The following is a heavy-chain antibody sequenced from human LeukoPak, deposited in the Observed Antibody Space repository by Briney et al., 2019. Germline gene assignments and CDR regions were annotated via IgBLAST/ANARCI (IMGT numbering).Heavy chain of an antibody. CDR1: GGSISSGGYY. Sequence: SQTLSLTCTVSGGSISSGGYYWSWIRQPPGKGLEWIGRIYTSGSTNYNPSLKSRVTMSVDTSKNQFSLKLSSVTAADTAVYYCARLNSSSWYGSRYDYYYYYMDVWGKGTTVTVSS. CDR3: ARLNSSSWYGSRYDYYYYYMDV. D-gene: IGHD6-13*01. V-gene: IGHV4-61*02. CDR2: IYTSGST. J-gene: IGHJ6*03.